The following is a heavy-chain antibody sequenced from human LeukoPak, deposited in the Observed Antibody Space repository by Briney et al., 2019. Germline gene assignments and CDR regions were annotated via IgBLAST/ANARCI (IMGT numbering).Heavy chain of an antibody. CDR3: ALQLRAPYYYYGMDV. CDR2: ISYDGSNK. V-gene: IGHV3-30*03. Sequence: GRSLRLSCAASGFTFSSYGMHWVRQAPGKGLEWVAVISYDGSNKYYADSVKGRFTISRDNSKNTLYLQMNSLRAEDTAVYYCALQLRAPYYYYGMDVWGQGTTVTVSS. D-gene: IGHD2-2*01. CDR1: GFTFSSYG. J-gene: IGHJ6*02.